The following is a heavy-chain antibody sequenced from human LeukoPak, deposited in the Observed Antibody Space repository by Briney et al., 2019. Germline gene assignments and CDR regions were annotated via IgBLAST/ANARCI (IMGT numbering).Heavy chain of an antibody. CDR2: IYYSGST. CDR1: GGSISSYY. D-gene: IGHD3-10*01. V-gene: IGHV4-59*01. CDR3: AREVNYYGSGYFDY. Sequence: SETLSLTCTVSGGSISSYYWSWIRHPPGKGLEWIGYIYYSGSTNYNPSLKSRVTISVDTSKNQFSLKLSSVTAADTAVYYCAREVNYYGSGYFDYWGQGTLVTVSS. J-gene: IGHJ4*02.